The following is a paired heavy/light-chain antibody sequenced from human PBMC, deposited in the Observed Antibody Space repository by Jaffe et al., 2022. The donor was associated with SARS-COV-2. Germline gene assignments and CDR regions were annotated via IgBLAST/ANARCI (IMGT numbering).Heavy chain of an antibody. Sequence: QVQLQESGPGLVKPSQTLSLTCTVSGDSISSGSYYWSWIRQPAGKGLEWLGRIYTSGSANYNPSLGSRVTISMDTSKNQFSLKLTSVTAADTAVYFCARDRPILAGYGADHWGQGTLVTVSS. CDR3: ARDRPILAGYGADH. CDR1: GDSISSGSYY. CDR2: IYTSGSA. J-gene: IGHJ5*02. D-gene: IGHD3-9*01. V-gene: IGHV4-61*02.
Light chain of an antibody. Sequence: DFVMTQSPDSLAVSLGERATINCKSSLSILYSANNKNYLAWYQQKPGQPPKLLMYWASTRASGVPDRFSGSGSGTDFTLTISSLQAEDVAVYYCRQYYSTSETFGQGTKVEIK. CDR3: RQYYSTSET. CDR2: WAS. J-gene: IGKJ1*01. V-gene: IGKV4-1*01. CDR1: LSILYSANNKNY.